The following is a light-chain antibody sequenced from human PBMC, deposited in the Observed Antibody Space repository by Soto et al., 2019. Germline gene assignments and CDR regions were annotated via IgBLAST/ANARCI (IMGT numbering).Light chain of an antibody. CDR1: NIGSKS. J-gene: IGLJ2*01. CDR2: HDS. Sequence: SYELTQPPSVSVAPGKTARITCGGNNIGSKSVHRYQQKPGQAPVLVIYHDSVRPLGIPERFSGSNPGNTATLTISRVEAGDEADYYCQVWDSSSDHRVVFGGGTELTVL. CDR3: QVWDSSSDHRVV. V-gene: IGLV3-21*04.